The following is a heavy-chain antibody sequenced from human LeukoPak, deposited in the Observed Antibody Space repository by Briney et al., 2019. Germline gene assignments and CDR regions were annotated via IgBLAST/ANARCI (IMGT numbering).Heavy chain of an antibody. CDR2: INHSGST. Sequence: PSETLSLTCAGYGGAFSGYYWGWIRPPPGKGLEWIGEINHSGSTDYNPSLKSRVTISVDTSKNQFSLKLSSVTAADTAVYYCARIGGWLVDYWGQGTLVTVSS. CDR1: GGAFSGYY. D-gene: IGHD6-19*01. V-gene: IGHV4-34*01. CDR3: ARIGGWLVDY. J-gene: IGHJ4*02.